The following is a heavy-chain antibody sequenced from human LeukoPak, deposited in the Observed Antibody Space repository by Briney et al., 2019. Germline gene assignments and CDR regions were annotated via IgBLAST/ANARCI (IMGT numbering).Heavy chain of an antibody. CDR3: VAEGCSGGICYPYFYL. CDR1: GNTLTEVS. V-gene: IGHV1-24*01. J-gene: IGHJ2*01. Sequence: APVKVSCKVSGNTLTEVSMHWVRQAPGKGLQWIGGFDPANGEKIYAPQFQGRVTMTEDTSTDTAYMDLNSLRSEDTAVYYCVAEGCSGGICYPYFYLWGRGTLVIASS. CDR2: FDPANGEK. D-gene: IGHD2-15*01.